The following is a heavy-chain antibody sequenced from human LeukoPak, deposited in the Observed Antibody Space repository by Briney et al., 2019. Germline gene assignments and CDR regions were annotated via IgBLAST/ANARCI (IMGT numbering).Heavy chain of an antibody. V-gene: IGHV4-59*08. CDR3: ARHERSSIVVVPAAIDY. CDR2: IYYSGST. CDR1: GGSISSYY. J-gene: IGHJ4*02. Sequence: SETLSLTCTVSGGSISSYYWSWIRQPPGKGLEWIGYIYYSGSTNYNPSLKNRVTISVDTSKNQFSLKLSSVTAADTAVYYCARHERSSIVVVPAAIDYWGQGTLVTVSS. D-gene: IGHD2-2*01.